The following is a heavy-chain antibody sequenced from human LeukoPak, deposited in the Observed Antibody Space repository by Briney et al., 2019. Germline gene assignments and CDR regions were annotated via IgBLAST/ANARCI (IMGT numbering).Heavy chain of an antibody. CDR2: IYTSGST. V-gene: IGHV4-61*02. D-gene: IGHD5-18*01. Sequence: SETLSLTCTVSGGSISSGNYYWSWIRQPAGKGLEWIGRIYTSGSTNYNPSLKSRVTISVDTSKNQFSLKLSSVTAADTAVYYCARIGIQLWSHFDYWGQGTLVTVSS. J-gene: IGHJ4*02. CDR3: ARIGIQLWSHFDY. CDR1: GGSISSGNYY.